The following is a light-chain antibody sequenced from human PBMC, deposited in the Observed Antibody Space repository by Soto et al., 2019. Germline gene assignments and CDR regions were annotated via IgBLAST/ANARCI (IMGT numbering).Light chain of an antibody. CDR3: QQLISYPFT. V-gene: IGKV1-9*01. Sequence: DIQLTQSPSLLSASVGDRVIITCRASQGISSFVAWFQQKPGKAPKVLIYAASTLQSGVPSRFSGSGSGTEFTLTINSLQPEDFATYFCQQLISYPFTFGPGTKVDMK. CDR1: QGISSF. J-gene: IGKJ3*01. CDR2: AAS.